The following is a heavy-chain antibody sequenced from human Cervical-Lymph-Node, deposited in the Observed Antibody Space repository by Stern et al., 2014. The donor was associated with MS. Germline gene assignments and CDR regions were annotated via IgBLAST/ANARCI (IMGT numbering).Heavy chain of an antibody. CDR1: GGSIRSSNW. CDR2: INHRGST. D-gene: IGHD2-21*02. CDR3: ATFYLYCGGDCYQDI. J-gene: IGHJ3*02. V-gene: IGHV4-4*02. Sequence: QVQLQESGPGLVKPSGTLSLTCAVSGGSIRSSNWWSWVRQPPGKGLEWIGEINHRGSTNYNPSLKSRVTISVDKSKNQFSLKLSSVTAADTAVYYCATFYLYCGGDCYQDIWGQGTMVTVSS.